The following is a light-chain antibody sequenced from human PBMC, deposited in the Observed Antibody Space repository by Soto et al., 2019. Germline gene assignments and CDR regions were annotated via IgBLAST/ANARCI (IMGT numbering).Light chain of an antibody. CDR3: QQFDSLPLT. Sequence: DIQMTQSPSSLSASVGDRVTITCQASQDIRNYLNWYQQKPGKAPKLLIYDASNLETGVTSRFSGSGSGTDFTFTISSLQPEDIATYFCQQFDSLPLTFGPGTKVDSK. J-gene: IGKJ3*01. CDR1: QDIRNY. V-gene: IGKV1-33*01. CDR2: DAS.